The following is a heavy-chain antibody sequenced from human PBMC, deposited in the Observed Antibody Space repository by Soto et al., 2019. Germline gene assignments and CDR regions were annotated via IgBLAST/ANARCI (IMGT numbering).Heavy chain of an antibody. CDR2: ISFDGSHK. Sequence: QVLLVESGGGVVQPGRSLRLSCAGSGFTFSNYGLHWVRQAPGKGLDWVSFISFDGSHKYYADSVKGRFTISRDNSNKMLYQQMDSLTTEDTAVYYCAKDGAPRYCSRSSCHPAGAYWGQGTLVTVSS. CDR3: AKDGAPRYCSRSSCHPAGAY. D-gene: IGHD2-15*01. V-gene: IGHV3-30*18. CDR1: GFTFSNYG. J-gene: IGHJ4*02.